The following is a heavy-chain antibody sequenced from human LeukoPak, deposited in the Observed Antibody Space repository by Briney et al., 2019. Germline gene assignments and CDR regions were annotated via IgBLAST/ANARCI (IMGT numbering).Heavy chain of an antibody. V-gene: IGHV4-59*01. Sequence: SETLSLTCTVSGGSITSYYWSWIRQPPGKGLEWIGYIYYSGSTNYNPSLKSRVTISVDTSKNQFSLKLSPVTAADTAVYYCARGLRERTLRYSSSSEGLFDYWGQGTLVTVSS. CDR3: ARGLRERTLRYSSSSEGLFDY. D-gene: IGHD6-6*01. J-gene: IGHJ4*02. CDR2: IYYSGST. CDR1: GGSITSYY.